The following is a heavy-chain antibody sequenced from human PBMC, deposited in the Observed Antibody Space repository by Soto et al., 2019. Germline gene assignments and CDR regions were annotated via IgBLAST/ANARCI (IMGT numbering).Heavy chain of an antibody. J-gene: IGHJ6*02. CDR2: IIPIFGTA. Sequence: QVQLVQSGAEVKKPGSSVKVSCKASGGTFSSYAISWVRQAPGQGLEWMGGIIPIFGTANYAQKFQGRVTITADESTSTAYMELSSLRSEDTAVYYCARDLVQLKRDDLPYYYYGMDVWGQGTTVTVSS. V-gene: IGHV1-69*12. D-gene: IGHD1-1*01. CDR3: ARDLVQLKRDDLPYYYYGMDV. CDR1: GGTFSSYA.